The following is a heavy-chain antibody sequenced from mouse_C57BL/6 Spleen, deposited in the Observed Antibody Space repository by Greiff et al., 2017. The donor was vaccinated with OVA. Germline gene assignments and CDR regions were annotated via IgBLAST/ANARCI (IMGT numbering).Heavy chain of an antibody. D-gene: IGHD1-2*01. CDR1: GFSLTSYG. V-gene: IGHV2-2*01. CDR3: ARNHYGPLYYARDY. CDR2: IWSGGST. J-gene: IGHJ4*01. Sequence: QVQLKESGPGLVQPSPSLSITCTVSGFSLTSYGVHWVRQSPGKGLEWLGVIWSGGSTDYNAAFISRLSISKDNSTNQVFFKMNSLQADDTAIYDCARNHYGPLYYARDYWGQGTSVTVSS.